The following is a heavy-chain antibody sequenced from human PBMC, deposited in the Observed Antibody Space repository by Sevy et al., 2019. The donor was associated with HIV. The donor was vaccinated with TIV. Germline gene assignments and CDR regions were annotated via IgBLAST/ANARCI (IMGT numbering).Heavy chain of an antibody. D-gene: IGHD2-15*01. CDR1: GFTFSSYN. V-gene: IGHV3-48*01. CDR3: GRDGGYCDYGMDV. J-gene: IGHJ6*02. CDR2: ISSGGHTI. Sequence: GGSLRLSCAASGFTFSSYNMNWVRQAPGKGLECISFISSGGHTIYYADSVKGRFTISRDSAKNSVYLQMNSLRVEDTAVYYCGRDGGYCDYGMDVWGQGTTVTVSS.